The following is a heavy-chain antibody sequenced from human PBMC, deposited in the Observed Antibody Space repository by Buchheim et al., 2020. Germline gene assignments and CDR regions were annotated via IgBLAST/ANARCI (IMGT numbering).Heavy chain of an antibody. D-gene: IGHD2-21*02. CDR1: GYNFANYW. CDR2: VYPDDSDT. CDR3: ARAPGMTGDFYFDY. Sequence: VQLVQSGAEVKKPGESLMISCKGSGYNFANYWIAWVRQMPGKGLEWMGIVYPDDSDTSYRPSFQGQVSISADQSITPAYLQWSSLKASDTAMYYCARAPGMTGDFYFDYWGQGTL. J-gene: IGHJ4*02. V-gene: IGHV5-51*03.